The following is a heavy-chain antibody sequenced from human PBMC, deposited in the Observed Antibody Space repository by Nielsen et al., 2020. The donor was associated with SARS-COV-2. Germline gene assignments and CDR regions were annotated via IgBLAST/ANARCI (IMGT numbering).Heavy chain of an antibody. CDR1: GFTFSSYG. CDR3: ARDRPPLVVVAAMRRGDAFDI. D-gene: IGHD2-15*01. Sequence: GGSLRLSCAASGFTFSSYGMHWVRQAPGKGLEWVAVISYDGSNKYYADSVKGRFTISRDNSKNTLYLQMNSLRAEDTAVYYCARDRPPLVVVAAMRRGDAFDIWGQGTMVTVSS. V-gene: IGHV3-30*03. J-gene: IGHJ3*02. CDR2: ISYDGSNK.